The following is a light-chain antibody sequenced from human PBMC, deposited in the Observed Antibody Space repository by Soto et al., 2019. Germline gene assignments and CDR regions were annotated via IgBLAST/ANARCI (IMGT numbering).Light chain of an antibody. CDR3: QKYNSAPHT. CDR2: AAS. V-gene: IGKV1-27*01. Sequence: DIQMTQSPSSLSASVGDRVTITCRASQGISNYLAWYQQKPGKVPKLLIYAASTLQAGVPSRFSGSGSGTDFTLNISSLQPEDVATYYWQKYNSAPHTFGQGTKLEIK. CDR1: QGISNY. J-gene: IGKJ2*01.